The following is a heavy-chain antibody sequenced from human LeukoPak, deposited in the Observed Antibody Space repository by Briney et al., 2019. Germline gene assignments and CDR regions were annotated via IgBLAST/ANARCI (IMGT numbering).Heavy chain of an antibody. CDR3: ALTAGSGYYYYYMDV. J-gene: IGHJ6*03. CDR2: IYYSGST. Sequence: SETLSLTCTVSGASISSSSYYWGWIRQPPGKGLEWIGSIYYSGSTSYNPSLKSRVTISVDTSKNQFSLKLSSVTAADTAVYYCALTAGSGYYYYYMDVWGKGTTVTVSS. V-gene: IGHV4-39*07. D-gene: IGHD3-10*01. CDR1: GASISSSSYY.